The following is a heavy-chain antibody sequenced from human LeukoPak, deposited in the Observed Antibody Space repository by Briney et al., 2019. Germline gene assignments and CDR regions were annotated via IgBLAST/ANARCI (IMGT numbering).Heavy chain of an antibody. CDR3: ARGPGALDY. Sequence: PGGSLRLSCAASGFTFRSFEMNWVRQAPGKGLEWVSYISSSGSSKYYADSVRGRFTISRDNSNNTLYLQMNSLRPEDTAVYYCARGPGALDYWGQGTLVTVSS. D-gene: IGHD2-2*01. V-gene: IGHV3-48*03. CDR1: GFTFRSFE. J-gene: IGHJ4*02. CDR2: ISSSGSSK.